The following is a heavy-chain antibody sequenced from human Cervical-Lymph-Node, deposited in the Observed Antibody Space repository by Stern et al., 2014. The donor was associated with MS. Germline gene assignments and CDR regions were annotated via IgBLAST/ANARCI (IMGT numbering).Heavy chain of an antibody. CDR2: FYSGIST. CDR1: GSTVNSNY. CDR3: TREMAARRLDP. Sequence: EVQLVESGGTLVQPGGSLRLSCAASGSTVNSNYMTWVRQAPGKGLEWVSIFYSGISTYYAESVKGRFSFSIDNSKNTLYLKMNNLRVEDTAMYYCTREMAARRLDPWGQGTLVIVSA. J-gene: IGHJ5*02. V-gene: IGHV3-66*01. D-gene: IGHD5-24*01.